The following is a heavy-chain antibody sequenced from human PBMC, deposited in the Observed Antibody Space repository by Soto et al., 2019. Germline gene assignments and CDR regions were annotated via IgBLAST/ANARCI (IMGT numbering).Heavy chain of an antibody. CDR1: GYTFTKYD. J-gene: IGHJ4*02. V-gene: IGHV1-18*04. Sequence: ASVQVSCKASGYTFTKYDISWVRQAPGQGLEWLGLISPNSGRPSYAQKFEGRVTMTTDTSTTTAYLELRSLRSDDTAVYYCARGPDFSNFGYFDYWGQGTPVTVSS. CDR2: ISPNSGRP. CDR3: ARGPDFSNFGYFDY. D-gene: IGHD4-4*01.